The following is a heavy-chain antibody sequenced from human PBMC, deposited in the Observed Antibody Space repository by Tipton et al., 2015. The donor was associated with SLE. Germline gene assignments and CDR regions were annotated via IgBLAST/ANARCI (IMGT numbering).Heavy chain of an antibody. J-gene: IGHJ4*02. D-gene: IGHD4-23*01. Sequence: TLSLTCTVSGGSINNYYWSWIRQPAGKGLEWIGRIYISGSGSISYNPSLKSRVTMSVDTSKNQVSLKLNSVTAADAAVYYCARDRGNTVVYYWGQGTLVTVSS. V-gene: IGHV4-4*07. CDR2: IYISGSGSI. CDR1: GGSINNYY. CDR3: ARDRGNTVVYY.